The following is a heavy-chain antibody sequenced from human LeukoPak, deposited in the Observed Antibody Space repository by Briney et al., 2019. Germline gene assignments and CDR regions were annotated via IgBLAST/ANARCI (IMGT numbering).Heavy chain of an antibody. CDR3: AKSIAAAGTPLDYYYGMDV. CDR2: ISAYNGNT. J-gene: IGHJ6*02. CDR1: GYPFTSYG. Sequence: ASVKVSCKASGYPFTSYGISWVRQAPGQGLEWMGWISAYNGNTNYAQKLQGRVTMTTDTSTSTAYMELRSLRSDDTAVYYCAKSIAAAGTPLDYYYGMDVWGQGTTVTVSS. V-gene: IGHV1-18*01. D-gene: IGHD6-13*01.